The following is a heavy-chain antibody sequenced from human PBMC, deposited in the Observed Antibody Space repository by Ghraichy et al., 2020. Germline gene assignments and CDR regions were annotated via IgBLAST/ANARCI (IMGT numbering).Heavy chain of an antibody. CDR3: ARPQENYYDSSGYHYSGWFDP. D-gene: IGHD3-22*01. CDR1: GFTFSDYY. Sequence: GGSLRLSCAASGFTFSDYYMSWIRQAPGKGLEWVSYISSSSSYTNYADSVKGRFTISRDNAKNSLYLQMNSLRAEDTAVYYCARPQENYYDSSGYHYSGWFDPWGQGTLVTVSS. CDR2: ISSSSSYT. V-gene: IGHV3-11*06. J-gene: IGHJ5*02.